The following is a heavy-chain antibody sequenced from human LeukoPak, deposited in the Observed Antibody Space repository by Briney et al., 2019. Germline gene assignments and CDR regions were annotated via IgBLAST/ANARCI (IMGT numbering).Heavy chain of an antibody. CDR1: GGSFSGYY. Sequence: PSETLSLTCAAYGGSFSGYYWSWIRQPPGKGLEWIGEINDSGSTNYNPSLKSRVTVSVDTSKNQFSLKLNSVTAADTAVYYCARLGSSRYCSSSTCSKDYWGRGTLVTVSS. V-gene: IGHV4-34*01. D-gene: IGHD2-2*01. J-gene: IGHJ4*02. CDR2: INDSGST. CDR3: ARLGSSRYCSSSTCSKDY.